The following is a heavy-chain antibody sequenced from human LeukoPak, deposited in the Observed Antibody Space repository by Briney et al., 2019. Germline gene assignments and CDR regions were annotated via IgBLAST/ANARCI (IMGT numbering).Heavy chain of an antibody. V-gene: IGHV4-30-4*01. Sequence: PSETLSLTCTVSGGSISSGDYHWSWVRQSPGKGLEWIGYIYYSGTIYYNPSLKSRVTISADTPKNQFSLKLSSTTAADTAVYYCARAPVATPSEFDYWGQGTLVTVSS. CDR3: ARAPVATPSEFDY. CDR1: GGSISSGDYH. CDR2: IYYSGTI. D-gene: IGHD5-12*01. J-gene: IGHJ4*02.